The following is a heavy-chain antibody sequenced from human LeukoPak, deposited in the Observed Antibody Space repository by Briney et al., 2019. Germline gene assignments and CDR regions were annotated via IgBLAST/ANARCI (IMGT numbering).Heavy chain of an antibody. CDR1: GYSFTNYW. J-gene: IGHJ4*02. CDR2: VYPGDSDT. CDR3: ARPNYGGNSPFDY. D-gene: IGHD4-23*01. Sequence: GESLKISCKGSGYSFTNYWIGWVCQMPGEGLEWMGVVYPGDSDTRCSPSFQGQVTISADKSISTAYLQWSSLKASDTAMYYCARPNYGGNSPFDYWGQGTLVTVSS. V-gene: IGHV5-51*01.